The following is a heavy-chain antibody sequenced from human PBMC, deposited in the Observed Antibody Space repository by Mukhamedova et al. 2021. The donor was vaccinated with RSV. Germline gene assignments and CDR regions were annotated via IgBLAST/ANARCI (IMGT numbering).Heavy chain of an antibody. D-gene: IGHD3-22*01. V-gene: IGHV4-34*01. J-gene: IGHJ4*02. CDR2: INHSGST. CDR3: AREETYYYDSSGYPFDY. Sequence: IGEINHSGSTNYNPSLKSRVTTSVDTSKNQFSLKLSSVTAADTAVYYCAREETYYYDSSGYPFDYWGQGTLVTVSS.